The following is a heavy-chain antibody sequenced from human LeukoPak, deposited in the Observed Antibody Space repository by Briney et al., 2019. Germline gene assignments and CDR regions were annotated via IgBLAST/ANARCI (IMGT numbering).Heavy chain of an antibody. J-gene: IGHJ3*02. V-gene: IGHV3-30-3*01. D-gene: IGHD4-17*01. CDR1: GFTFSTYA. Sequence: AGGSLRLSCAASGFTFSTYAMHWVRQGPGKGLEWVAVISYDGSNKFYADSVKGRFTISRDNSKNTLYLQMSSLSAEDTAVYYCARNQDYGVYNSVGAFDIWGQGTMVTVSS. CDR3: ARNQDYGVYNSVGAFDI. CDR2: ISYDGSNK.